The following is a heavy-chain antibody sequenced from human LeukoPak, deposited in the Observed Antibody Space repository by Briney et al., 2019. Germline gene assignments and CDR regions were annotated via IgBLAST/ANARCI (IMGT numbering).Heavy chain of an antibody. CDR1: GGSISSYY. CDR3: ARGRGFYYSGSYDSFDY. D-gene: IGHD1-26*01. CDR2: IYYSGST. Sequence: KSSETLSLTCTVSGGSISSYYWSWIRQPPGKGLEWIGYIYYSGSTNYNPSLKSRVTISVDTSKNQFSLKLSSVTAEDSAVYYCARGRGFYYSGSYDSFDYWGQGTLVTVSS. V-gene: IGHV4-59*01. J-gene: IGHJ4*02.